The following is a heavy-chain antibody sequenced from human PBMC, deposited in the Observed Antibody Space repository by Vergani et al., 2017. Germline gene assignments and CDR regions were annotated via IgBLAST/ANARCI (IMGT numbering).Heavy chain of an antibody. Sequence: EVQLVESGGGLVQPGGSLRLSCSASGFTFSSYAMHWVRQAPGKGLEYVSAISSNGGSTYYADSVKGRFTISRDNSKNTLYLQMSSLRAEDTAVYYCVKVGYGDYVVSYFQHWGQGTLVTVSS. CDR2: ISSNGGST. V-gene: IGHV3-64D*06. D-gene: IGHD4-17*01. CDR3: VKVGYGDYVVSYFQH. J-gene: IGHJ1*01. CDR1: GFTFSSYA.